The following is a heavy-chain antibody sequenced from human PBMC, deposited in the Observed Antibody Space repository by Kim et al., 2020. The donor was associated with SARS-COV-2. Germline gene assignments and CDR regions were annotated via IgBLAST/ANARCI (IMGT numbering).Heavy chain of an antibody. Sequence: YNPPLKSRVTISVDTAKNQFSLKLSSVTAADTAVYYCARGSSGWYYWFDPWGQGTLVTVSS. V-gene: IGHV4-59*09. J-gene: IGHJ5*02. CDR3: ARGSSGWYYWFDP. D-gene: IGHD6-19*01.